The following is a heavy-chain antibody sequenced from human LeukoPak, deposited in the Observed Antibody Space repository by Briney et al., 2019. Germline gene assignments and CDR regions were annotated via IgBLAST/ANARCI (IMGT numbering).Heavy chain of an antibody. V-gene: IGHV1-2*04. J-gene: IGHJ4*02. Sequence: WASVKVSCKASGGTFSSYAISWVRQAPGQGLEWMGWINPNSGGTNYAQKFQGWVTMTRNTSISTAYMELSRLRSDDTAVYYCAKEKYYFDSSGYYDYWGQGTLVTVSS. CDR2: INPNSGGT. CDR3: AKEKYYFDSSGYYDY. D-gene: IGHD3-22*01. CDR1: GGTFSSYA.